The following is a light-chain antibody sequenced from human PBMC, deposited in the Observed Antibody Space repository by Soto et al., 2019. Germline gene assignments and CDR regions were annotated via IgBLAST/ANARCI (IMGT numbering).Light chain of an antibody. Sequence: DIQMTQSPSTLSASVGDRVTITCRASQSISSWLAWYQQKPGKAPKLVIYDASSLESGVPSRFSGSGSGTEFTLTISSLQPDDFATYYCQQYNSYWTFRQGTKEEIK. CDR1: QSISSW. V-gene: IGKV1-5*01. CDR3: QQYNSYWT. CDR2: DAS. J-gene: IGKJ1*01.